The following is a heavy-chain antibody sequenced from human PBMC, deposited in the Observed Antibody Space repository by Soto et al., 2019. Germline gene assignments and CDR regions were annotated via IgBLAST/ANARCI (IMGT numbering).Heavy chain of an antibody. CDR1: GFTFSSFW. CDR3: SRSLDS. V-gene: IGHV3-7*01. CDR2: INPDGSEK. J-gene: IGHJ4*02. Sequence: LRLSCAASGFTFSSFWMDWVRQAPGKGLEWVVNINPDGSEKHYVDSVKGRFTISRDNAKNSLYLQMSSLTAEDSALYYCSRSLDSWGKGTRVTVSS.